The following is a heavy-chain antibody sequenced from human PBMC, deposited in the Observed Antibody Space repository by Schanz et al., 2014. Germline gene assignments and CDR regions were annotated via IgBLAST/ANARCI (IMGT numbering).Heavy chain of an antibody. V-gene: IGHV1-69*04. CDR2: IIPVLNIA. CDR3: ARGYGDSPTDF. J-gene: IGHJ4*02. D-gene: IGHD4-17*01. Sequence: QVQLVQSGAEVKKPGASVKVSCKASGYTFTSYGINWVRQAPGQGLEWMGKIIPVLNIATYAQRFQGRVSITADRSTSTAYMELSSLRSEDTAVYYCARGYGDSPTDFWGQGTLVTVSS. CDR1: GYTFTSYG.